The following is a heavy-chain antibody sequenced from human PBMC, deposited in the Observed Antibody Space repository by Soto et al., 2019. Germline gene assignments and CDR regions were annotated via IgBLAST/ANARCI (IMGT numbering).Heavy chain of an antibody. Sequence: QVQLVQSGAEVKKPGSSVKVSCKASGGTFSSYAISWVRQAPGQGLELMGGIIPIFGTANYAQKFQGRVTITADESTSTAYMELSSLRSEDTAVYYCARVTYYDFWSGYSPNRYYFDYWGQGTLVTVSS. CDR3: ARVTYYDFWSGYSPNRYYFDY. D-gene: IGHD3-3*01. V-gene: IGHV1-69*12. CDR1: GGTFSSYA. J-gene: IGHJ4*02. CDR2: IIPIFGTA.